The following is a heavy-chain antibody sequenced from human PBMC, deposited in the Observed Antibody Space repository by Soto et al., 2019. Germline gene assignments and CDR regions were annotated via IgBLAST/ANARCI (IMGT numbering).Heavy chain of an antibody. D-gene: IGHD3-10*01. CDR3: ARDSGRYYYYGMDV. J-gene: IGHJ6*02. CDR1: GGSISSYY. CDR2: IYYSGST. V-gene: IGHV4-59*01. Sequence: SETLSLTCTVSGGSISSYYWSWIRQPPGKGLEWIGYIYYSGSTNYNPSLKSRVTISVDTSRNQFSLKLSSVTAADTAVYYCARDSGRYYYYGMDVWGQGTTVTVSS.